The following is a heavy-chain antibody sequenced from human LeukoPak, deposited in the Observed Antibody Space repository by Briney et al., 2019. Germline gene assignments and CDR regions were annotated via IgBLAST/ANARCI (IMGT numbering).Heavy chain of an antibody. D-gene: IGHD2-8*01. V-gene: IGHV3-33*01. Sequence: SCKASGYSFTSYGMHWVRQAPGKGLEWMAVIWSDGSKTYYVDSVKGRFTISRDYSKNTLYLQMSSLRVEDTAVYYCARAGASNEFDYWGQGTLVTVSS. CDR3: ARAGASNEFDY. CDR1: GYSFTSYG. J-gene: IGHJ4*02. CDR2: IWSDGSKT.